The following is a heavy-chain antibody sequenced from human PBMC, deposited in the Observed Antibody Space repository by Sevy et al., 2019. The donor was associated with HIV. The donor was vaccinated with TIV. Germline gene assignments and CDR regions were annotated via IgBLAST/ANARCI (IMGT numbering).Heavy chain of an antibody. D-gene: IGHD1-1*01. J-gene: IGHJ4*02. CDR1: GDGVSSRGTV. V-gene: IGHV6-1*01. CDR2: TYYRSKWWN. CDR3: ARGGGANWDGRPSGTVFDY. Sequence: QSQTLSLTCAISGDGVSSRGTVWNWIRQSPSRGLEWLGRTYYRSKWWNNYALSVKSRISINPDTSKNQVSLHLNSVTPDGTAVYFCARGGGANWDGRPSGTVFDYWGQGTLVTVSS.